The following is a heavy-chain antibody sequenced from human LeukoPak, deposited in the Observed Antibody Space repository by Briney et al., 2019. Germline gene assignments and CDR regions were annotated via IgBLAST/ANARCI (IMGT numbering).Heavy chain of an antibody. D-gene: IGHD3-22*01. CDR2: IYPGTSDT. J-gene: IGHJ4*02. CDR1: ADRFSDCW. V-gene: IGHV5-51*01. Sequence: GESLKISCLGSADRFSDCWIGWLRRMAGKGLVLMGIIYPGTSDTSYSPSLQGQVIISADKSINIAYLKWSGLKASENAIYYCARREYSGHSYFDYWGQGTLVTVSS. CDR3: ARREYSGHSYFDY.